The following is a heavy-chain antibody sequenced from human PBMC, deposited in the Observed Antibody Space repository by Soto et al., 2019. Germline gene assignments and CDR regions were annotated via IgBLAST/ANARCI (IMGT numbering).Heavy chain of an antibody. Sequence: PSETLSLTCTVSGGSVSSGSYYWSWIRQPPGKGLEWIGYIYYSGSTNYNPSLKSRVTISVDTSKNQFSLKLSSVTAADTAVYYCARETPPGYDFPQGFDYWGQGTLVTVSS. CDR3: ARETPPGYDFPQGFDY. CDR1: GGSVSSGSYY. CDR2: IYYSGST. J-gene: IGHJ4*02. D-gene: IGHD3-3*01. V-gene: IGHV4-61*01.